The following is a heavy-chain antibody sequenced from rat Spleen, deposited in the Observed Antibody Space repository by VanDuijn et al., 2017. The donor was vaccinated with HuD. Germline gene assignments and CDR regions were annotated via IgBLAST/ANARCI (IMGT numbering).Heavy chain of an antibody. J-gene: IGHJ2*01. CDR2: INSAGST. Sequence: EVQLQESGPGLVKPSQSLSLTCSVTGYSITSGYGWNWIRKFPGNKLEWMGYINSAGSTNYNPSLKSRISITRDTSKNQFFLQVNSVTTEDTATYYCASLYSSYSLYYFDYWGQGVMVTVSS. CDR3: ASLYSSYSLYYFDY. D-gene: IGHD1-2*01. CDR1: GYSITSGYG. V-gene: IGHV3-3*01.